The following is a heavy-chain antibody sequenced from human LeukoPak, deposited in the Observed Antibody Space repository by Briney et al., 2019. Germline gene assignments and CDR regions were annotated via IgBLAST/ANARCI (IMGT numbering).Heavy chain of an antibody. V-gene: IGHV3-7*01. J-gene: IGHJ3*02. D-gene: IGHD3-10*01. Sequence: GGSLRLSCAASGFTFSSYWMSWVRQAPGKGLEWVANIKQDGSEKYYVDSVKGRFTISGDNAKNSLYLQMNSLRAEDTAVYYCAGVGRAGDLAFDIWGQGTMVTVSS. CDR3: AGVGRAGDLAFDI. CDR2: IKQDGSEK. CDR1: GFTFSSYW.